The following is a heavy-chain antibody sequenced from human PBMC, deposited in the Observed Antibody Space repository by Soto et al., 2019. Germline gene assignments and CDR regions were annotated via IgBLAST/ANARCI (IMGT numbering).Heavy chain of an antibody. J-gene: IGHJ4*02. CDR3: ARGAVAGTNAPYFDY. Sequence: GESLKISCKGSGYSFTSYWIGWVRQMPGKGLEWMGIIYPGDSGTRYSPSFQGQVTISADKSISTAYLQWSSLKASDTAMYYCARGAVAGTNAPYFDYWGQGTLVTVSS. CDR1: GYSFTSYW. V-gene: IGHV5-51*01. CDR2: IYPGDSGT. D-gene: IGHD6-19*01.